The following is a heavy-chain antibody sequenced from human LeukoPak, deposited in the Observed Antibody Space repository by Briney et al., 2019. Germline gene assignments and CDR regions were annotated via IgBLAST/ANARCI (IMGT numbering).Heavy chain of an antibody. D-gene: IGHD3-22*01. CDR2: ISSSGSTI. CDR1: GFTFSDYY. J-gene: IGHJ4*02. V-gene: IGHV3-11*01. Sequence: GGSLRLSCAASGFTFSDYYMSWIRQAPGKGLEWVSYISSSGSTIYYADSVKGRFTISRDNAKNSLYLQMNSLRAEDTAVYYCARVVSRYYDSSPYWGQGTLVTVSS. CDR3: ARVVSRYYDSSPY.